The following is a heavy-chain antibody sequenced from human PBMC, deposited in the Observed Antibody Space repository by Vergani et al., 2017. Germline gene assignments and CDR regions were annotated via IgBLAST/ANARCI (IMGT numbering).Heavy chain of an antibody. CDR3: ARDLSLGMDY. D-gene: IGHD6-13*01. CDR1: GFTFSSYS. V-gene: IGHV3-21*01. Sequence: EVQLVESGGGLVKPGGSLRLSCAASGFTFSSYSMNWVRQAPGKGLEWVSSISSGSSYIYYADSVKGRFTISRDNAKNSLYLQMNSLRAEDTAVYYCARDLSLGMDYWGQGTLVTVSS. CDR2: ISSGSSYI. J-gene: IGHJ4*02.